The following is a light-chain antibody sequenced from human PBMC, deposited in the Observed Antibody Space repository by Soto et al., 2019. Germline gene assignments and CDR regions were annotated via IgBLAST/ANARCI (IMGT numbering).Light chain of an antibody. CDR2: GAS. Sequence: EIVLTQSPGTLSLSPGERATLSCRASQSVSSSYLAWYQQKPGQAPRLLIYGASSRATGIPDRFSGSGAETDFTLTISRLEPEDFAVYYCQQYSSSRMYTFGQGTKLEIK. CDR3: QQYSSSRMYT. J-gene: IGKJ2*01. CDR1: QSVSSSY. V-gene: IGKV3-20*01.